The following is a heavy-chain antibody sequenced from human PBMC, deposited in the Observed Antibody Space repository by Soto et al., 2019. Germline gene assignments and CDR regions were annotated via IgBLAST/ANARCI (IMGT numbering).Heavy chain of an antibody. CDR1: GFTVSSNY. CDR3: ARAIVVVVAAYLRHWYFDL. V-gene: IGHV3-66*01. Sequence: EVQLVESGGGLVQPGGSLRLSCAASGFTVSSNYMSWVRQAPGKGLEWVSVIYSGGSTYYADSVKGRFTISRDNSKNTLYLQMNSLRAEDTAVYYCARAIVVVVAAYLRHWYFDLWGRGTLVTVSS. J-gene: IGHJ2*01. D-gene: IGHD2-15*01. CDR2: IYSGGST.